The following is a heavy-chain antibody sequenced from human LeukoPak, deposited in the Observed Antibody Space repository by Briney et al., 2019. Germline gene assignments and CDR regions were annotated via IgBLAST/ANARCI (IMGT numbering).Heavy chain of an antibody. J-gene: IGHJ4*02. CDR3: AIIRGDHSYFDY. V-gene: IGHV3-21*01. Sequence: GGSLRLSCTASGFTFNGYSMNWVRQAPGKGLEWVSSISTSSSYIYYADSVKGRFTISRNNPKNSLYLQMNSLRAEDTAVYYCAIIRGDHSYFDYWGQGTLVTVSS. D-gene: IGHD4-17*01. CDR1: GFTFNGYS. CDR2: ISTSSSYI.